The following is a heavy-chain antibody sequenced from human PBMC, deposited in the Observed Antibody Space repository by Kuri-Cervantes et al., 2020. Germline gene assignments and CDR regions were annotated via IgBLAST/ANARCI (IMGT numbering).Heavy chain of an antibody. J-gene: IGHJ3*01. Sequence: GGSLRLSCAASGFTFSDYYMSWIRQAPGKGLEWVSYISGSGSTIDYAASVRGRFTISRDNAKNSLYLQMNSLRAENTAAYYCANLGEHYDSTGYYRDGLDVWGQGTTVTVSS. CDR1: GFTFSDYY. CDR2: ISGSGSTI. V-gene: IGHV3-11*04. CDR3: ANLGEHYDSTGYYRDGLDV. D-gene: IGHD3-22*01.